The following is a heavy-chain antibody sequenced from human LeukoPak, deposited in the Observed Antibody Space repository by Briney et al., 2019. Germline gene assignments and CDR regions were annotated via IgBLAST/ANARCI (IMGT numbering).Heavy chain of an antibody. D-gene: IGHD3-10*01. Sequence: GGSLRLSCAASGFTFSSYAMSWVRQAPGKGLEWVSAISGSGGSAYYADSVKGRFTISRDSSKNTLYLQMNSLRAEDTAVYYCARVMVRGVPALGYWGQGTLVTVSS. CDR2: ISGSGGSA. CDR1: GFTFSSYA. V-gene: IGHV3-23*01. J-gene: IGHJ4*02. CDR3: ARVMVRGVPALGY.